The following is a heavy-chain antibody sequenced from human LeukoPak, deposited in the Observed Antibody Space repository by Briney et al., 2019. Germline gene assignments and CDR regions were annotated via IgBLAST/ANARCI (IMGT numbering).Heavy chain of an antibody. CDR2: IYYSGST. J-gene: IGHJ6*03. D-gene: IGHD2-2*01. V-gene: IGHV4-39*07. CDR3: ARLRYCSSTSCPAHSSYMDV. CDR1: GGSISNSSYY. Sequence: SETLSLTCTVSGGSISNSSYYWGWIRQPPGKGLEWIGSIYYSGSTYYNPSLKSRVTISVDTSKNQFSLKLSFVTAADTAVYYCARLRYCSSTSCPAHSSYMDVWGKGTTVTVSS.